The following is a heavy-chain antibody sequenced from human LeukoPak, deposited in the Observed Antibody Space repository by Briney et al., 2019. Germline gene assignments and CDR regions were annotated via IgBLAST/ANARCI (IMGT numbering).Heavy chain of an antibody. D-gene: IGHD3-22*01. Sequence: PSETLSLTCTVSGGSISSGDYYWSWIRQPPGKGLEWIGYIYYSGSTNYNPSLKSRVTISVDTSKNQFSLKLSSVTAADTAVYYCARSPYDSSGYYYYYYMDVWGKGTTVTVSS. J-gene: IGHJ6*03. V-gene: IGHV4-61*08. CDR3: ARSPYDSSGYYYYYYMDV. CDR2: IYYSGST. CDR1: GGSISSGDYY.